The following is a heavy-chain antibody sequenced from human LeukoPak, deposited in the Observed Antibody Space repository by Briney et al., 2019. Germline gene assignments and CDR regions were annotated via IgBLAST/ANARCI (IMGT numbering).Heavy chain of an antibody. CDR1: GFTVSSKY. V-gene: IGHV3-53*01. D-gene: IGHD3-9*01. CDR3: ARDSTIGKFDY. J-gene: IGHJ4*02. Sequence: GGSLRLSCAASGFTVSSKYMSWVRQARGMGLEWVSVIYSGGTTYYADSVRGRFTISRDNSKNTLYLQMNSLRAEDTAVYYCARDSTIGKFDYWGQGTLVTVSS. CDR2: IYSGGTT.